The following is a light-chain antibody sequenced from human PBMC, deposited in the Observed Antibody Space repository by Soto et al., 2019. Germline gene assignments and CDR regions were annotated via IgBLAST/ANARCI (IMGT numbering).Light chain of an antibody. J-gene: IGLJ2*01. Sequence: QSALTQPASVSGSPGQSITISCTGTSRDGGGYNYVSWYQQHPGKAPKLMIYDVSNRTSGVSNRFSGSKSGNTASLTISGLQAEDEADYYCSSYTSSSTLVVFGGGTKVTVL. CDR2: DVS. CDR3: SSYTSSSTLVV. V-gene: IGLV2-14*01. CDR1: SRDGGGYNY.